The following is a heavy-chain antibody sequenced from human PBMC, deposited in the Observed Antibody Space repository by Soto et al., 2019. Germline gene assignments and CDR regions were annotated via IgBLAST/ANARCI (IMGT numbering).Heavy chain of an antibody. D-gene: IGHD5-12*01. J-gene: IGHJ3*01. Sequence: QVQLQESGPGLVKPSETLSLTCTVSGGSISSYYWSWIRQPPGKGLEWIGYIYYSGSTTYNPSLKSPVTISVDTSKNHFSLKLSSVTAADTAVYYCARTPNFPPTIISFDCWGQGTMVTVSS. CDR2: IYYSGST. V-gene: IGHV4-59*01. CDR3: ARTPNFPPTIISFDC. CDR1: GGSISSYY.